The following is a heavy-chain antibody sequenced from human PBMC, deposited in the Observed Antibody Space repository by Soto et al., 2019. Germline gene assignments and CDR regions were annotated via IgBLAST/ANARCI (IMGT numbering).Heavy chain of an antibody. CDR3: ARYSGKYQGPIDY. CDR2: ISYDGSNK. Sequence: ESGGGVVQPGRSLRLSCAASGFTFSHYGIHWVRPAPGKGLEWLAVISYDGSNKHYADSVKGRFTVSRDNSKNTLYLQMNSLRAEDTAVYFCARYSGKYQGPIDYWGQGTLVTVSS. V-gene: IGHV3-30*03. J-gene: IGHJ4*02. D-gene: IGHD1-26*01. CDR1: GFTFSHYG.